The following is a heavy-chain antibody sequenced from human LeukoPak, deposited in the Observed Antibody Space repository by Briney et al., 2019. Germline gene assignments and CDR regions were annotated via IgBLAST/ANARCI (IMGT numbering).Heavy chain of an antibody. D-gene: IGHD5-24*01. Sequence: SQTLSLTCTVSGGSVSSGTYYWNWMRQPAGKGLEWIGRIFPGGNTYFNPSLKSRVAISVDSSKNQFSLTLSSVTAADTAVYYCAGNRDAYFLNAFDIWGQGTMVTVSS. J-gene: IGHJ3*02. V-gene: IGHV4-61*02. CDR3: AGNRDAYFLNAFDI. CDR1: GGSVSSGTYY. CDR2: IFPGGNT.